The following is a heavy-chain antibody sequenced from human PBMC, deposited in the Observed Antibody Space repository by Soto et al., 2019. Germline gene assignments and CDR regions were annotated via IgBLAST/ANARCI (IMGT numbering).Heavy chain of an antibody. CDR2: INHSGST. V-gene: IGHV4-34*01. CDR3: ARVWCTNGVCYFYSYDHYFDY. D-gene: IGHD2-8*01. Sequence: PSETLSLTCAVYGGSFSGYYWSWIRQPPGKWLEWIGEINHSGSTNYNPSLKSRVTISVDTSKNQFSLKLSSVTAADTAVYYCARVWCTNGVCYFYSYDHYFDYWGQGXLVTV. J-gene: IGHJ4*02. CDR1: GGSFSGYY.